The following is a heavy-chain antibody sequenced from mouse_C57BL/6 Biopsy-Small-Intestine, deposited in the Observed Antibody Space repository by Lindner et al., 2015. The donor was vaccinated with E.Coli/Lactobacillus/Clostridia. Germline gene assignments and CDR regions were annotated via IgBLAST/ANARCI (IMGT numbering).Heavy chain of an antibody. J-gene: IGHJ2*01. D-gene: IGHD2-10*01. Sequence: VQLQESGPELVKFGASVKTSCKASGYSFTGYYMNWVKQSPEKSLEWIGEINPSTGATSYNQKFKAKATLTVDKSSSTAYMQLKSLTFEDSAVYYCARSYYDNLDYWGQGTTLTVSS. CDR2: INPSTGAT. CDR3: ARSYYDNLDY. CDR1: GYSFTGYY. V-gene: IGHV1-42*01.